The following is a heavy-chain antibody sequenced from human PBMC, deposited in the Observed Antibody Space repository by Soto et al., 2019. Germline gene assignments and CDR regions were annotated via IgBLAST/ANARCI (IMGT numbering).Heavy chain of an antibody. CDR3: ATGIVVPAALYYYYGMDV. Sequence: ASVKVSCKVSGYTLTELSMHWVRQAPGKGLEWMGGFDPEDGETIYAQKFQGRVTMTEDTSTDTAYMELSSLRSEDTAVYYCATGIVVPAALYYYYGMDVWGQGTTVTVSS. D-gene: IGHD2-2*01. J-gene: IGHJ6*02. V-gene: IGHV1-24*01. CDR1: GYTLTELS. CDR2: FDPEDGET.